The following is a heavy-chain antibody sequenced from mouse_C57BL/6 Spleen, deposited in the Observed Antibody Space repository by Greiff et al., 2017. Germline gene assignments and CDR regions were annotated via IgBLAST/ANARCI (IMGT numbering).Heavy chain of an antibody. Sequence: VQLQQPGAELVKPGASVKLSCKASGYTFTSYWMHWVKQRPGRGLEWIGRIDPNSGGTKYNEKFKSKATLTVDKPSSTAYMQLSSLTSEDSAVYYCAREIITTVVARYFDVWGTGTTVTGSS. CDR3: AREIITTVVARYFDV. J-gene: IGHJ1*03. CDR1: GYTFTSYW. CDR2: IDPNSGGT. D-gene: IGHD1-1*01. V-gene: IGHV1-72*01.